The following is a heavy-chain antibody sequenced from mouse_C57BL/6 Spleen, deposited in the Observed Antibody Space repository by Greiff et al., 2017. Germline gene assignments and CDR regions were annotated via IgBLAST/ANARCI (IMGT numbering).Heavy chain of an antibody. Sequence: EVQLQQSGPELVKPGASVKISCKASGYSFTDYNMNWVKQSNGKSLEWIGVIHPNYGTTSYNQKFKGKATLTVDQSSSTAYMQLNSLTSEDSSVYYWASNLIYDGYHEVMDYWGQGTSVTVSS. CDR2: IHPNYGTT. J-gene: IGHJ4*01. CDR3: ASNLIYDGYHEVMDY. D-gene: IGHD2-3*01. CDR1: GYSFTDYN. V-gene: IGHV1-39*01.